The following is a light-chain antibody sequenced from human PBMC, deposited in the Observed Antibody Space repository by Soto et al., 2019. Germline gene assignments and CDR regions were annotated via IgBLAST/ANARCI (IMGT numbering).Light chain of an antibody. J-gene: IGLJ2*01. CDR2: EGY. Sequence: QSALTQPASVSGSPGQSITISCTGTSSDVASYTLVSWYQQHPGKAPKLMIYEGYTRPSGVSDRFSGSKSGNTASLTISGLQAEDEADYYCCSYVGNTVVFGGGTKVTVL. V-gene: IGLV2-23*01. CDR1: SSDVASYTL. CDR3: CSYVGNTVV.